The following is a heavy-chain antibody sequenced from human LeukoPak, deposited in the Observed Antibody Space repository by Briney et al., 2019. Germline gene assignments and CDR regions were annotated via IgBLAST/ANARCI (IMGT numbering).Heavy chain of an antibody. CDR2: INHSGGT. D-gene: IGHD2-2*02. Sequence: KPSETLSLTCAVYGRSFSGYYWTWILQPPGKGLEWIGEINHSGGTDHNPSLKSRVTMSVDTSKNQISLQLTSVTAADTAVYYCASGRSGNQLLYLYWGQGTLVTVSS. CDR3: ASGRSGNQLLYLY. J-gene: IGHJ4*02. CDR1: GRSFSGYY. V-gene: IGHV4-34*01.